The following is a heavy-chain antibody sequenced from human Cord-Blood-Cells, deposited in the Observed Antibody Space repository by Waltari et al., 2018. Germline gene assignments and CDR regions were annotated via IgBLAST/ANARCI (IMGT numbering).Heavy chain of an antibody. CDR2: INHSGST. D-gene: IGHD3-10*01. Sequence: QVQLQQWGAGLLKPSETLSLTCAVYGGSFSGYYWSWIRQPPGKGLEWIGEINHSGSTNYNPSLKSRGTRSVDTSKNQFSLKLSSVTAADTAVYYCARAFHYGSGSYYRYYYYGMDVWGQGTTVTVSS. CDR1: GGSFSGYY. CDR3: ARAFHYGSGSYYRYYYYGMDV. J-gene: IGHJ6*02. V-gene: IGHV4-34*01.